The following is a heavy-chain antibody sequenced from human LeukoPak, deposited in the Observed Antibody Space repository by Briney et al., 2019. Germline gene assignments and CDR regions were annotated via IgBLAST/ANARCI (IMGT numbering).Heavy chain of an antibody. J-gene: IGHJ4*02. D-gene: IGHD1-26*01. V-gene: IGHV1-2*02. Sequence: ASVKVSCKASGYTFTDYYMHGVRQAPGQGLEWMGWFNPNSGGTIYAQKFQGRVTMTRDTSISTAYMEVSSLRPDDTAVYYCARDEVGPFDYWGQGTLVTVSS. CDR3: ARDEVGPFDY. CDR2: FNPNSGGT. CDR1: GYTFTDYY.